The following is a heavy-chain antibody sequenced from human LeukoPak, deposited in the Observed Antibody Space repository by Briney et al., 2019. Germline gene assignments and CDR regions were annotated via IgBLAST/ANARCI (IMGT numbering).Heavy chain of an antibody. D-gene: IGHD2/OR15-2a*01. J-gene: IGHJ4*02. V-gene: IGHV4-38-2*01. Sequence: SETLSLTCAVSGYSISSGFYWGWIRQPPGKGLEWIGSIYHSGSTYYNPSLKSRVTISVDTSKNQFSLKLTSVTAADTAVYYCARTLLFLTEGFDYWGQGILVTVSS. CDR2: IYHSGST. CDR3: ARTLLFLTEGFDY. CDR1: GYSISSGFY.